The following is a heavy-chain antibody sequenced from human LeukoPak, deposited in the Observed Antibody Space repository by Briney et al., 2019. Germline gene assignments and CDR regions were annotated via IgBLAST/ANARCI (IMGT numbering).Heavy chain of an antibody. CDR3: ARGRGSSSGWRRFDY. V-gene: IGHV1-8*01. D-gene: IGHD6-19*01. Sequence: GASVKVSCKASGYTFTSYDINWVRQATGQGLEWMGWMNPNSGNTGYAQKFQGRVTMTRNTSISTAYMELSSLKAEDTAVYYCARGRGSSSGWRRFDYWGQGSLVTVSS. J-gene: IGHJ4*02. CDR1: GYTFTSYD. CDR2: MNPNSGNT.